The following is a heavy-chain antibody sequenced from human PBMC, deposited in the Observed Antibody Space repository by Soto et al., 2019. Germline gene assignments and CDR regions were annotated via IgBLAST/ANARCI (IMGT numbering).Heavy chain of an antibody. J-gene: IGHJ4*02. D-gene: IGHD3-16*01. CDR3: GRDRRFGDGYSLGFDY. Sequence: QVQLVESGGDVVQPGRSLRISCAASGFTFSGYTMHWVRQAPGKGLEWVAAISFDGSNKYYADSVKDRFIISRDNSKNTVYVQMSSLRSGDRAVYYCGRDRRFGDGYSLGFDYWGQGTLVTVSS. CDR1: GFTFSGYT. CDR2: ISFDGSNK. V-gene: IGHV3-30*03.